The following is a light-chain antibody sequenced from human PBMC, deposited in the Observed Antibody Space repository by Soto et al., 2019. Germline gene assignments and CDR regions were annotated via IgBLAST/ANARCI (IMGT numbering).Light chain of an antibody. Sequence: QSALTQPASVSGSPGQSITISCTGTSNDVGNYDLVSWYQQYPGEAPKLMIYEVIKRPSGVSNRFSASKSGNTASLTICGLQPDDEADYYCCSYAGRNTPVLFGGGTKLTVL. V-gene: IGLV2-23*02. J-gene: IGLJ2*01. CDR2: EVI. CDR1: SNDVGNYDL. CDR3: CSYAGRNTPVL.